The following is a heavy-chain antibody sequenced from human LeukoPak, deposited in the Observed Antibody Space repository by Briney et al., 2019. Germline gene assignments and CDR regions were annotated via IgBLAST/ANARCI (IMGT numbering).Heavy chain of an antibody. CDR3: ARDILFAAAACDS. Sequence: GGSLRLSCAASGFTFCDYLMSCIRQAPGKGLEWVSYISSSSSYTNYADSVKGRFTISRDNAKNSLYLQMNSLRAEDTAVYYCARDILFAAAACDSWGEGTLVTVSS. V-gene: IGHV3-11*05. CDR2: ISSSSSYT. J-gene: IGHJ4*02. CDR1: GFTFCDYL. D-gene: IGHD6-13*01.